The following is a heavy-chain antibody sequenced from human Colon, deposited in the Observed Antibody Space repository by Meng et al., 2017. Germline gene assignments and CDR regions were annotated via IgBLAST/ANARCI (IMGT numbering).Heavy chain of an antibody. Sequence: QGQVCELGGGLVKPGGSLGLSCVASGFSFSDDHMTWIRQAPGKGLEWVSYISRGGSTIYYADSVKGRFTISRDDAKNSLYLQMNSLRAEDTAVYYCARDGTYRRFDSWGQGTLVTVSS. J-gene: IGHJ5*01. CDR3: ARDGTYRRFDS. CDR2: ISRGGSTI. CDR1: GFSFSDDH. V-gene: IGHV3-11*01. D-gene: IGHD3-16*01.